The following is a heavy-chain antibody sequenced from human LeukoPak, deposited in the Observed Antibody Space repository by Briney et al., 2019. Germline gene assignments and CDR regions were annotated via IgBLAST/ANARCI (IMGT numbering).Heavy chain of an antibody. CDR1: GFTVSTTY. CDR2: LYRGGAT. CDR3: ARGDYYDDCGYSD. D-gene: IGHD3-22*01. J-gene: IGHJ4*02. V-gene: IGHV3-53*04. Sequence: PGGSLRLSCEVSGFTVSTTYMSWVRQAPGKGLEWVPILYRGGATYYADSVKGRFSISRHDSNNTLFLQMNSLRPEDTAVYYCARGDYYDDCGYSDWGQGTLVTVSS.